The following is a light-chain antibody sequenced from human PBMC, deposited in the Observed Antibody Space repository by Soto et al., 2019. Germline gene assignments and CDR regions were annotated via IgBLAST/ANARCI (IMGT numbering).Light chain of an antibody. CDR1: QSVTNNY. V-gene: IGKV3D-20*02. J-gene: IGKJ1*01. CDR2: GAS. Sequence: EIVLTQSPGTLSLSPGERATLSCRASQSVTNNYLAWYQQKPSQAPRLLIFGASSRAAGIPDRFSGSGSGTDFTLAIGRLEPEDFATYYCQQRSDWPWTFGQGTKVEMK. CDR3: QQRSDWPWT.